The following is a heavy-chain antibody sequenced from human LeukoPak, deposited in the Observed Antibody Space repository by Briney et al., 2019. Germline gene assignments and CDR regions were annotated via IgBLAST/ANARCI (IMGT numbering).Heavy chain of an antibody. J-gene: IGHJ5*02. CDR1: GGSISSYY. Sequence: ASETLSLTCTVSGGSISSYYWSWIRQHPGKGLEWIGYIYYSGSTYYNPSLKSRVTISVDTSKNQFSLKLSSVTAADTAVYYCARGGDIVVVPAALVWFDPWGQGTLVTVSS. CDR2: IYYSGST. CDR3: ARGGDIVVVPAALVWFDP. D-gene: IGHD2-2*01. V-gene: IGHV4-59*06.